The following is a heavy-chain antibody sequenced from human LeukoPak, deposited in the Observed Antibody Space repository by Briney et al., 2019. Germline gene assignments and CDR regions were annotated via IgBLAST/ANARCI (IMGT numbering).Heavy chain of an antibody. V-gene: IGHV3-30-3*01. D-gene: IGHD2-2*01. CDR3: ARDYCSTTSCYLGVNDY. J-gene: IGHJ4*02. CDR1: GFIFSNYA. Sequence: GGSLRLSCAASGFIFSNYAMHWVRQAPGKGLEWVAFISSDGSNKYYADSVKGRFTISRDNAKNSLYLQMNSLRAEDTAVYYCARDYCSTTSCYLGVNDYWGQGTLVTVSS. CDR2: ISSDGSNK.